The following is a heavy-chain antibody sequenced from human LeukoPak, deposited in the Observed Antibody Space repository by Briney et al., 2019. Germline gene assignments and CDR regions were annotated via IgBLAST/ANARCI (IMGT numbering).Heavy chain of an antibody. CDR1: GYTFTGYY. CDR3: ARESDIVVVPAAMDY. J-gene: IGHJ4*02. D-gene: IGHD2-2*01. V-gene: IGHV1-2*02. CDR2: INPNSGGT. Sequence: VSVKVSCKASGYTFTGYYMHWVRQAPGQGLEWMGWINPNSGGTNYAQKFQGRVTMTRDTSISTAYMELSRLRSDDTAVYYCARESDIVVVPAAMDYWGQGTLVTVSS.